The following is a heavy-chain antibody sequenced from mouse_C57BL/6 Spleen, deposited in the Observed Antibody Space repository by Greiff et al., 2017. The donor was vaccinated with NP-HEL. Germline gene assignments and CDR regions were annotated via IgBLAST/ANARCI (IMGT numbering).Heavy chain of an antibody. V-gene: IGHV1-76*01. D-gene: IGHD2-2*01. CDR3: ARRGGYDEGYYFDY. CDR1: GYTFTDYY. J-gene: IGHJ2*01. CDR2: IYPGSGNT. Sequence: QVQLQQSGAELVRPGASVKLSCKASGYTFTDYYINWVKQRPGQGLEWIARIYPGSGNTYYNEKFKGKATLTAEKSSSTAYMQLSSLTSEDSAVYFCARRGGYDEGYYFDYWGQGTTLTVSS.